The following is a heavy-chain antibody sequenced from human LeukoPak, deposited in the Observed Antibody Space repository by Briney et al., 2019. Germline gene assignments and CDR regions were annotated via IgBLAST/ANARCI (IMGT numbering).Heavy chain of an antibody. D-gene: IGHD6-19*01. CDR1: GGSISSYY. J-gene: IGHJ2*01. Sequence: SETLSLTCTVSGGSISSYYWSWIRQPPGKGLEWIGYIYYSGSTNYNPSLKSRVTMSVDTSKNQFSLKLSSVTAADTAVYYCARLGSGWPYWYFDLWGRGTLVTVSS. V-gene: IGHV4-59*08. CDR2: IYYSGST. CDR3: ARLGSGWPYWYFDL.